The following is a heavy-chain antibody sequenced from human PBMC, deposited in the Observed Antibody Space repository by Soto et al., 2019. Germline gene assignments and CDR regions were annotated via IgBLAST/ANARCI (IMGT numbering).Heavy chain of an antibody. D-gene: IGHD6-13*01. J-gene: IGHJ4*02. CDR2: IKSKTDGGTT. Sequence: EVQLVESGGGLVKPGGSLRLSCAASGFTFSNAWMSWVRQAPGKGLEWVGRIKSKTDGGTTDYAAPVKGRFTISRDDSKNRVYLQMNSLKTEDPAVYYCTSPCIEAAGDDYWGQGTLVTVSS. CDR3: TSPCIEAAGDDY. V-gene: IGHV3-15*01. CDR1: GFTFSNAW.